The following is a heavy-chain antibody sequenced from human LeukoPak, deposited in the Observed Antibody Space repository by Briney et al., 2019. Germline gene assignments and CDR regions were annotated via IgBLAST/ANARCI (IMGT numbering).Heavy chain of an antibody. CDR3: ARASQGKWLFEY. CDR1: GYTFTSYG. CDR2: ISAYNGNT. Sequence: ASVKVSCKASGYTFTSYGISWVRQAPGQGLEWMGWISAYNGNTSYAQKFQGRVTMTRDTSTSTVYMELSSLRSEDTAVYYCARASQGKWLFEYWGQGTLVTVSS. V-gene: IGHV1-18*01. J-gene: IGHJ4*02. D-gene: IGHD3-22*01.